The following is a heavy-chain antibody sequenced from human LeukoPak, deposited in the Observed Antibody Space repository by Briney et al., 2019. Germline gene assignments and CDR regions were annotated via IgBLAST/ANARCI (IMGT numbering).Heavy chain of an antibody. D-gene: IGHD3-16*01. CDR1: GFSFGGYG. V-gene: IGHV3-30*02. CDR2: VRYDGSKT. Sequence: PGGSLRLSCAASGFSFGGYGMHWVRQTPGKGLDWASFVRYDGSKTYYGDSVKGRFTISRDNSNNTVYLQMNRLRPDDTAVYYCVRDGIGGSTTLDSWGQGTLVTVSS. CDR3: VRDGIGGSTTLDS. J-gene: IGHJ5*01.